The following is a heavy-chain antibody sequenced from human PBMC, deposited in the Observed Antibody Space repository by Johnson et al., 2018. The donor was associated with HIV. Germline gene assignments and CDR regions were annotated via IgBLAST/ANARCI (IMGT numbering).Heavy chain of an antibody. CDR3: ARVRLHSSGIDAFDI. V-gene: IGHV3-30*03. CDR1: GFTFSSYG. J-gene: IGHJ3*02. CDR2: ISYDGSNK. Sequence: QVQLVESGGGVVQPGRSLRLSCAASGFTFSSYGMHWVRQAPGKGLEWVAVISYDGSNKYYADSVKGRFTISRDNSKNTLYLQMNSLRAEDTGVYYCARVRLHSSGIDAFDIWGQGTMVTVSS. D-gene: IGHD6-19*01.